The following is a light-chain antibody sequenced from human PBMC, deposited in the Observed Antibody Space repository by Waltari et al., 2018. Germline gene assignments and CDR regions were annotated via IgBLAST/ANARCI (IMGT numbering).Light chain of an antibody. CDR2: DAS. V-gene: IGKV1-9*01. J-gene: IGKJ1*01. Sequence: IQLTKSPSSLSASVGDRVTITCRPSQGISNYLTWYHQKPGKAPKLLIYDASTLQSGVPSRFSGSGSGTDFTLTISSLKPEDFATYYCQQLNSYQWTFGQGTKVEIK. CDR1: QGISNY. CDR3: QQLNSYQWT.